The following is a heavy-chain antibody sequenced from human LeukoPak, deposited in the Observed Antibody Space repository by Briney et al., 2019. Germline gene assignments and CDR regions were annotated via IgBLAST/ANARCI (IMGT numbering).Heavy chain of an antibody. J-gene: IGHJ4*02. V-gene: IGHV4-30-4*08. Sequence: PSQTLSLTCTVSGGSISSGGYYWSWIRQHPGKGLEWIGYIYYSGSTYYNPSLKSRVTISVDTSKNQFSLKLSSVTAADTAVYYCARYYDFWSGLDYWGQGTLVTVSS. D-gene: IGHD3-3*01. CDR3: ARYYDFWSGLDY. CDR2: IYYSGST. CDR1: GGSISSGGYY.